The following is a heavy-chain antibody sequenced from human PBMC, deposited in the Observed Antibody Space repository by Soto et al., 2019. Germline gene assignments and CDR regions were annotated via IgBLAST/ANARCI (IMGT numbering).Heavy chain of an antibody. V-gene: IGHV1-18*01. CDR1: GYTFTSYG. CDR2: ISAYNGNT. D-gene: IGHD3-22*01. J-gene: IGHJ5*02. Sequence: ASVKVSCKASGYTFTSYGISWVRQAPGQGLEWMGWISAYNGNTNYAQKLQGRVTMTTDTSTSTAYMELRSLRSDDTAVYYCARDLLTYYYDSSGFPTPNWFDPWGQGTLVTVSS. CDR3: ARDLLTYYYDSSGFPTPNWFDP.